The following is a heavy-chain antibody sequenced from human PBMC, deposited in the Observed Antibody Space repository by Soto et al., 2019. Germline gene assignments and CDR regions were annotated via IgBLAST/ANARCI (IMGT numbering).Heavy chain of an antibody. V-gene: IGHV4-34*01. J-gene: IGHJ6*02. Sequence: SETLSLTCAVYGGSFSGYYWSWIRQPPGKGLEWIGEINHSGSTNYNPSLKSRVTISVDTSKNQFSLKLSSVTAADTAVYYCARFTREGSTENYYYYYGMDVWGQGTTVTVSS. CDR1: GGSFSGYY. D-gene: IGHD6-13*01. CDR3: ARFTREGSTENYYYYYGMDV. CDR2: INHSGST.